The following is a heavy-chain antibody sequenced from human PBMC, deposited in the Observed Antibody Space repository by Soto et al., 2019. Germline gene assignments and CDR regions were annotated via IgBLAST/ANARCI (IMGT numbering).Heavy chain of an antibody. D-gene: IGHD4-4*01. CDR3: ARGRVTVIGYYYYMDV. CDR1: GFTFSDYY. Sequence: GGSLRLSCAASGFTFSDYYMSWIRQAPGKGLEWVSYISSSGSTIYYADSVKGRFTISSDNAKNSLYLQMNSLRAEDTVVYYCARGRVTVIGYYYYMDVWGKGTTVTVSS. CDR2: ISSSGSTI. J-gene: IGHJ6*03. V-gene: IGHV3-11*01.